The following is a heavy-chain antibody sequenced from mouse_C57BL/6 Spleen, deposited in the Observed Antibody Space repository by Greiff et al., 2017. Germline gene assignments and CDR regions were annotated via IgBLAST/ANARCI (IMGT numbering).Heavy chain of an antibody. Sequence: EVQLLESGGGLVKPGGSLKLSCAASGFTFSSYGMPWVRQTPEKRLEWVANISDGGSYIYYPDTVKGRFTISRDNAKNNLFLQMSHLESEDTAMYYCANYPDYDVGFADWGTGTLVTVSA. CDR1: GFTFSSYG. D-gene: IGHD2-4*01. V-gene: IGHV5-4*01. J-gene: IGHJ3*01. CDR3: ANYPDYDVGFAD. CDR2: ISDGGSYI.